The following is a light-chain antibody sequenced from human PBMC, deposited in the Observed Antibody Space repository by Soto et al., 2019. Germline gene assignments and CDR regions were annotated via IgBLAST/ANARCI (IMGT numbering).Light chain of an antibody. Sequence: DIQVTQSPSSLSASVGDTVTITCRASQIIGSYLNWYQQKPGEAPKLLIFAESLLPSGVPSRFSGFRSPTAFTLTISSLQPEDFATDYCQQTYMIPFTFGPGTKVDV. V-gene: IGKV1-39*01. CDR3: QQTYMIPFT. J-gene: IGKJ3*01. CDR2: AES. CDR1: QIIGSY.